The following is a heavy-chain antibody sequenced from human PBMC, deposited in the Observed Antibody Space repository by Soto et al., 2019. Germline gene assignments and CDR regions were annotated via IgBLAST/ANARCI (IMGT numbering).Heavy chain of an antibody. V-gene: IGHV4-4*02. CDR3: ARTNWTRYCSGGSCYSNYYYGMDV. J-gene: IGHJ6*02. Sequence: PSETLSLTCAVSGGSISSSNWWSWVRQPPGKGLEWIGEIYHSGSTNYNPSLKSRVTISVDKSKNQFSLKLSSVTAADTAVYYCARTNWTRYCSGGSCYSNYYYGMDVWGQGTTVTVSS. CDR1: GGSISSSNW. CDR2: IYHSGST. D-gene: IGHD2-15*01.